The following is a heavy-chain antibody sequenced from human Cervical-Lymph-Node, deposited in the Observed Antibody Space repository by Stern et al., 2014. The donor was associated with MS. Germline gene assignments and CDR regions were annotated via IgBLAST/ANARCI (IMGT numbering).Heavy chain of an antibody. Sequence: QVQLQESGPGLVKPSGTLSLTCAVSGGSISSSNWWSWVRQPPGKGLEWIGEIYHSGSTNYNPSLKSRVTISVDKAKNQVSLKLSSVTAADTAVYYCARVDDFWSGYYPPYGMDVWGQGTTVTVSS. CDR3: ARVDDFWSGYYPPYGMDV. CDR1: GGSISSSNW. J-gene: IGHJ6*02. D-gene: IGHD3-3*01. V-gene: IGHV4-4*02. CDR2: IYHSGST.